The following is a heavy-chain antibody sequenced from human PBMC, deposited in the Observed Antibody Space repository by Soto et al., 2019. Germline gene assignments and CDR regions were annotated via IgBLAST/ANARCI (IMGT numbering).Heavy chain of an antibody. CDR2: IYYSGST. Sequence: QVQLQESGPGLVKPSQTLSLTCTVSGGSISSGGYYWSWIRQHPVKGLEWIGYIYYSGSTYYNPSLKSRVTISVDTSKNQCSMKLSSVTAADTAVYYCAREWLRLTGGDWFDPWGQGTLVTVSS. CDR3: AREWLRLTGGDWFDP. D-gene: IGHD5-12*01. J-gene: IGHJ5*02. V-gene: IGHV4-31*03. CDR1: GGSISSGGYY.